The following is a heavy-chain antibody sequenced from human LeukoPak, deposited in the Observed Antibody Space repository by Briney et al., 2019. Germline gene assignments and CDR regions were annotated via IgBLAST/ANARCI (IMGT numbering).Heavy chain of an antibody. CDR1: GFTFSSYS. Sequence: PGGSLRLSCAASGFTFSSYSMNWVRQAPGKGLEWVSSISSSSSYIYYADSVKGRFTISRDNAKNSLYLQMNSLRAEDTAVYYCAKGYDSSGYYLDQWGQGTLVTVSP. CDR3: AKGYDSSGYYLDQ. CDR2: ISSSSSYI. V-gene: IGHV3-21*01. D-gene: IGHD3-22*01. J-gene: IGHJ4*02.